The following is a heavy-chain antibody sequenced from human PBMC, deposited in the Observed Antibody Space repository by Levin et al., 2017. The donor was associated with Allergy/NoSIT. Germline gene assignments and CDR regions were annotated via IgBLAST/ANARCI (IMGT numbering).Heavy chain of an antibody. V-gene: IGHV4-61*02. D-gene: IGHD3-10*01. CDR3: ARDKASYYYGSGSYFNYYYYMDV. CDR2: IYTSGST. CDR1: GGSISSGSYY. Sequence: SETLSLTCTVSGGSISSGSYYWSWIRQPAGKGLEWIGRIYTSGSTNYNPSLKSRVTISVDTSKNQFSLKLSSVTAADTAVYYCARDKASYYYGSGSYFNYYYYMDVWGKGTTVTVSS. J-gene: IGHJ6*03.